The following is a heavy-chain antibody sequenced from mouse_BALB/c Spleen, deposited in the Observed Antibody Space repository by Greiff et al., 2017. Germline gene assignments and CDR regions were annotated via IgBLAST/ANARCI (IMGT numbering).Heavy chain of an antibody. CDR1: GYTFTSYV. V-gene: IGHV1-14*01. CDR3: ARSGDTTVEGVFDY. D-gene: IGHD1-1*01. CDR2: INPYNDGT. Sequence: EVQLQQSGPELVKPGASVKMSCKASGYTFTSYVMHWVKQKPGQGLEWIGYINPYNDGTKYNEKFKGKATLTSDKSSSTAYMELSSLTSEDSAVYYCARSGDTTVEGVFDYWGQGTTLTVSS. J-gene: IGHJ2*01.